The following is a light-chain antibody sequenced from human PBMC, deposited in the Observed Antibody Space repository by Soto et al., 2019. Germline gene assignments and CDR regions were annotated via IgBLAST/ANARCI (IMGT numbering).Light chain of an antibody. CDR1: TRDVGGYNY. J-gene: IGLJ7*01. CDR3: NSYRDTGARYV. CDR2: DVN. V-gene: IGLV2-14*01. Sequence: QSVLTQPASVSGSPGQSITISCAGTTRDVGGYNYVSWYQQDPGKAPKLILFDVNNRPSGVSDRFSGSKSGNTASRTISGLRVEDEADYYCNSYRDTGARYVFGSGTQLTVL.